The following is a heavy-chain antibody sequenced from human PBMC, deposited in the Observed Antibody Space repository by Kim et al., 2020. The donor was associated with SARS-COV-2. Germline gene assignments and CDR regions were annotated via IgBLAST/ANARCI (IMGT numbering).Heavy chain of an antibody. V-gene: IGHV3-48*04. CDR3: ARAFGYCSGGSCGPNCGMDV. D-gene: IGHD2-15*01. CDR1: GFTFSSYS. Sequence: GGSLRLSCAASGFTFSSYSMNWVRQAPGKGPEWVSYISSSSSTIYYADSVKGRFTISRDNAKNSLYLQMNSLRAEDTAVYYCARAFGYCSGGSCGPNCGMDVWGQGTTVTVSS. CDR2: ISSSSSTI. J-gene: IGHJ6*02.